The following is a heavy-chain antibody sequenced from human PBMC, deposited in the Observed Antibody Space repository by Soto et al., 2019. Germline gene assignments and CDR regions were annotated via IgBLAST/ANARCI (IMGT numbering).Heavy chain of an antibody. D-gene: IGHD2-2*01. J-gene: IGHJ6*02. Sequence: TLSLTCAVSGGSITSNDWWSWVRQPPGKGLEWIGEIYHSGSANYNPSLKSRVTISVDKSKNQFSLKVNSVTAADTAVYYCARNTSPRRLEVWGQGTTVTVSS. CDR2: IYHSGSA. CDR1: GGSITSNDW. V-gene: IGHV4-4*02. CDR3: ARNTSPRRLEV.